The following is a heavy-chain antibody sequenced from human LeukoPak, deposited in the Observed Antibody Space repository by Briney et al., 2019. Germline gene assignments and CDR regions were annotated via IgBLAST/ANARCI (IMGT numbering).Heavy chain of an antibody. D-gene: IGHD1-26*01. V-gene: IGHV1-18*01. CDR1: GYTFTSYG. Sequence: ASVKVSCKASGYTFTSYGISWVRQAPGQGHEWMGWISAYNGNTNYAQKLQGRVTMTTDTSTSTAYMELRSLRSDDTAVYYCARDPIVGATIAEYFQHWGQGTLVTVSS. CDR3: ARDPIVGATIAEYFQH. CDR2: ISAYNGNT. J-gene: IGHJ1*01.